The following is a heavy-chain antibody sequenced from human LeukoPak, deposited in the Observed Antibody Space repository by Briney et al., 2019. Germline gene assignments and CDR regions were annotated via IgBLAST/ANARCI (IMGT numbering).Heavy chain of an antibody. CDR1: GITFSSYS. CDR2: ISSSSNYI. CDR3: AKDLSSGGGYD. V-gene: IGHV3-21*01. Sequence: GGSLRLSCAGSGITFSSYSMNWVRQAPGKGLEWVSSISSSSNYIYYADSVKGRFTISRDNSKNTLYLQMNSLRHEDTAMFYCAKDLSSGGGYDWGQGTLVTVSS. J-gene: IGHJ4*02. D-gene: IGHD3-16*01.